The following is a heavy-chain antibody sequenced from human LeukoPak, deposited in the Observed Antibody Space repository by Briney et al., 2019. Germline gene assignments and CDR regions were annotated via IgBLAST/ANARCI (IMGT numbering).Heavy chain of an antibody. CDR2: IYYSGST. CDR1: GGSISSYY. CDR3: ARDRIVDFWSGFDY. V-gene: IGHV4-59*12. J-gene: IGHJ4*02. Sequence: PSETLSLTCTVSGGSISSYYWSWIRQPPGKGLEWIGYIYYSGSTNYNPSLKSRVTISVDTSKNQFSLKLSSVTAADTAVYYCARDRIVDFWSGFDYWGQGTLVTVSS. D-gene: IGHD3-3*01.